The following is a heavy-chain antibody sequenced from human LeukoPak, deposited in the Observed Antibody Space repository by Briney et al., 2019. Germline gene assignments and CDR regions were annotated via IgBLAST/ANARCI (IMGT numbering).Heavy chain of an antibody. Sequence: GGSLRLSCAASGLTFDDYAMHWVRQAPGKGLEWVSGISWNSGSIGYADSVKGRFIISRDNAKNSLYLQMNSLRAEDTALYYCAKDSSSTLYYYYGMDVWGQGTTVTVSS. CDR2: ISWNSGSI. CDR1: GLTFDDYA. D-gene: IGHD6-13*01. V-gene: IGHV3-9*01. J-gene: IGHJ6*02. CDR3: AKDSSSTLYYYYGMDV.